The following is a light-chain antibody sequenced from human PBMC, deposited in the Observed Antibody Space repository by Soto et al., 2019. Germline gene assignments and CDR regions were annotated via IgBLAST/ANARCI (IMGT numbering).Light chain of an antibody. CDR3: HPYDNTPQT. CDR1: QSMKRRY. CDR2: AAS. J-gene: IGKJ2*01. V-gene: IGKV3-20*01. Sequence: VLIECTGALSLSRVDRGSRCCSASQSMKRRYLAWYQQKPGQAPRVLIYAASNRATGIPDRFSGSGSGTDSSLTISRLAPQDFAAYYSHPYDNTPQTFGQGTKVDIK.